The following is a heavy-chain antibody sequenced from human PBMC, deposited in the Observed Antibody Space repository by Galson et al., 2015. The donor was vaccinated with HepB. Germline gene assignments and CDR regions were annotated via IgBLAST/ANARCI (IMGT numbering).Heavy chain of an antibody. Sequence: SLRLSCAASGFTFSGSAIHWVRQTSGKGLEWVGRIRSKAGNYATAYTASLKGRFTISSDDSKNTAYLHMRSLRTEDTAVYYCTRLADLSGYISSWGQGTLVTVPS. CDR1: GFTFSGSA. CDR2: IRSKAGNYAT. J-gene: IGHJ4*02. CDR3: TRLADLSGYISS. V-gene: IGHV3-73*01. D-gene: IGHD6-13*01.